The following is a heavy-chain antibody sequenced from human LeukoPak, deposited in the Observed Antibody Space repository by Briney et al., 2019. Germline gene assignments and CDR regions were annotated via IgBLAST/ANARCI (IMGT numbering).Heavy chain of an antibody. CDR3: AKDRMYYYDSGGYPDAFDI. Sequence: ASVKVSCKASGYTFTGYYMQWVRQAPGQGPEWMGRINPNRGGTNYAQKFQGRVTMTRDTSINTAYMELSGLRSDDTAVYYCAKDRMYYYDSGGYPDAFDIWGQGTLVIVSS. J-gene: IGHJ3*02. D-gene: IGHD3-22*01. V-gene: IGHV1-2*06. CDR1: GYTFTGYY. CDR2: INPNRGGT.